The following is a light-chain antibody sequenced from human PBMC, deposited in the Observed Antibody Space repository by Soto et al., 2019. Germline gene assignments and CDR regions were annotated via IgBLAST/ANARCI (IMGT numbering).Light chain of an antibody. J-gene: IGKJ4*01. CDR3: HQRSNWLT. V-gene: IGKV3-11*01. CDR1: QSVSSY. CDR2: DAF. Sequence: EIVLTQSPATLSLSPGERATLSCRASQSVSSYLAWYQQKPGQAPRLLIYDAFNRATGIPARFSGSGSGTDFTLTISSLEPEDFAVYYCHQRSNWLTFGGGTKVEIK.